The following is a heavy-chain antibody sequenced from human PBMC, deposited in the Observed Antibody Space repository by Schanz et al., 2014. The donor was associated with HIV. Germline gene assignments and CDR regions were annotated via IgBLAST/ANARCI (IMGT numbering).Heavy chain of an antibody. CDR3: AKDLWANYYGPQVDWFDS. J-gene: IGHJ5*01. CDR1: GFTFSSYG. CDR2: IWYDGSHT. V-gene: IGHV3-33*06. Sequence: QVQLLESGGGVVQPGRSLRLSCAASGFTFSSYGMHWVRQAQGKGPEWVAVIWYDGSHTYYADSVKGRFTISRDNSKSTLYLQMNSLRAEDTAVYYCAKDLWANYYGPQVDWFDSWGQGTRVTVTS. D-gene: IGHD3-10*01.